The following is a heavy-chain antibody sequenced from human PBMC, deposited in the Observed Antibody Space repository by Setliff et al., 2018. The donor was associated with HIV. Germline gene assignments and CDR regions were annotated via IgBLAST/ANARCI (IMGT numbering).Heavy chain of an antibody. CDR1: GYTFNSQW. J-gene: IGHJ4*02. V-gene: IGHV5-51*01. CDR2: IYPGDSDT. CDR3: ARVDMGYYYDSSGYSHFDH. D-gene: IGHD3-22*01. Sequence: GESLKISCKGSGYTFNSQWIGWVRQMPGRGLELMGIIYPGDSDTRYSPSFQGQVTISADKSINTAYLQWSSLKASDTAMYYCARVDMGYYYDSSGYSHFDHWGQGTLVTVSS.